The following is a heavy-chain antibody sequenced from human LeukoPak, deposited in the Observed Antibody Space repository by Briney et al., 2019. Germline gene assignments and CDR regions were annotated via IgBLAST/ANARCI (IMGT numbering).Heavy chain of an antibody. CDR1: GFTFRSHP. CDR2: IDTVGGIT. CDR3: ARGIDSPYCTSTSCPEGIDL. Sequence: GGSLRLSCAASGFTFRSHPMHWVRQAPGKGLEYISAIDTVGGITHYADSVKGRSTISRDNSKNTLSLQVGSLRPDDMAVYYCARGIDSPYCTSTSCPEGIDLWGQGTLATVSS. J-gene: IGHJ4*02. D-gene: IGHD2-2*01. V-gene: IGHV3-64*02.